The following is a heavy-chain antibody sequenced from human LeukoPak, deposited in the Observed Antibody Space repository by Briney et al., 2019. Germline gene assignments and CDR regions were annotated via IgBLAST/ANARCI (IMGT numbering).Heavy chain of an antibody. Sequence: SETLSLTCSVSGGSITNRFYYWGWIRQSPGKGLEWIGSLYYSGTTYHNPSLQSRVTISVDTSKNQFSLKVTSVAAADTAVYYCARVIRAARSFDYWGQGTLVTVSS. J-gene: IGHJ4*02. D-gene: IGHD6-6*01. V-gene: IGHV4-39*01. CDR3: ARVIRAARSFDY. CDR1: GGSITNRFYY. CDR2: LYYSGTT.